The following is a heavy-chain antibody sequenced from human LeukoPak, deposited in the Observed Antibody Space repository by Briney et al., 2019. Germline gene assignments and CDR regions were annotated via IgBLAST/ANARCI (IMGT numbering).Heavy chain of an antibody. J-gene: IGHJ4*02. D-gene: IGHD5-12*01. Sequence: SETLSLTCTVSGASISSGSYYWNWIRQPAGKGLEWIGRIFASGSTNYNPSLKSRITISVDTSQNQFSLKLSSVTAADTAVYYCARDGYSGSDALWGQGTLVTVSS. CDR2: IFASGST. CDR1: GASISSGSYY. CDR3: ARDGYSGSDAL. V-gene: IGHV4-61*02.